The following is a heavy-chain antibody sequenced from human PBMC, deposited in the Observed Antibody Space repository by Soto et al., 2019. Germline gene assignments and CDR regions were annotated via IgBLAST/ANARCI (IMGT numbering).Heavy chain of an antibody. J-gene: IGHJ4*02. CDR3: ARTYSGYQPIDY. Sequence: QVQLQESGPGLVKPSETLSLTCTVSGGSVSSDYWSWIRQPPGKGLEWIGYIYYSGSTNYNPSLKSRATISVDTSKNQFSLKLSSVTAADTAVYYCARTYSGYQPIDYWGQGTLVTVSS. V-gene: IGHV4-59*08. D-gene: IGHD5-12*01. CDR2: IYYSGST. CDR1: GGSVSSDY.